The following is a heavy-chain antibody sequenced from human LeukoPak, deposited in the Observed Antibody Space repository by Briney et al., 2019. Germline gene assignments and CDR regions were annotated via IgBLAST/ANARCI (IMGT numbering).Heavy chain of an antibody. D-gene: IGHD3-10*01. CDR2: IKQDGSEK. Sequence: GGSLRLSCAASGFTFSSYWMSWVRQAPGKGLEWVANIKQDGSEKYYVDSAKGRFTISRDNAKNSLYLQMNSLRAEDTAVYYCAREVSYGSGSYPFDYWGQGTLVTVSS. V-gene: IGHV3-7*01. J-gene: IGHJ4*02. CDR3: AREVSYGSGSYPFDY. CDR1: GFTFSSYW.